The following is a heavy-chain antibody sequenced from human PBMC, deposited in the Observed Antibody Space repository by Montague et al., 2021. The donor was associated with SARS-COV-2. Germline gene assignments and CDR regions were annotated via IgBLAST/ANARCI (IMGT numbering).Heavy chain of an antibody. J-gene: IGHJ6*02. Sequence: PALVKPTQTLTLTCTFSGFSLSTSGVGVGWIRQPPGKALEWLALIDWDADKYYSTSLKTRLTISKDTSKNQVVLTMTNIDPVDTATYYCARIRVVRGVIWVYGMDVWGQGTTVTVSS. CDR3: ARIRVVRGVIWVYGMDV. CDR1: GFSLSTSGVG. D-gene: IGHD3-10*01. V-gene: IGHV2-70*01. CDR2: IDWDADK.